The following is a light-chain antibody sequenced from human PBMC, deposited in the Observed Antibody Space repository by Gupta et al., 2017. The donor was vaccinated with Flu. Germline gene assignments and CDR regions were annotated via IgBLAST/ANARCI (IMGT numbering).Light chain of an antibody. Sequence: EIVLTQSPATLSLSPGERATLPCRASQSVSSYLAWYQQKPGQAPRLLIYDASNRATGIPARFSGSGYGTDFTLTISSLEPEEFAVYYCQQRSNWPPGALTFGGGTKVEIK. CDR1: QSVSSY. J-gene: IGKJ4*01. V-gene: IGKV3-11*01. CDR3: QQRSNWPPGALT. CDR2: DAS.